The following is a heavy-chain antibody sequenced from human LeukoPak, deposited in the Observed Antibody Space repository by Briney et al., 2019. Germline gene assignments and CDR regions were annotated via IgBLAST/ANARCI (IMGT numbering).Heavy chain of an antibody. CDR3: AELGITMIGGV. Sequence: PGGSLRLSCAASGFTFSSHGMNWVRQAPGKGLEWVSGISPSGGITYYTDSVKGRFTISRGNAKNSLYLQMNSLRAEDTAVYYCAELGITMIGGVWGKGTTVTISS. CDR1: GFTFSSHG. D-gene: IGHD3-10*02. J-gene: IGHJ6*04. V-gene: IGHV3-23*01. CDR2: ISPSGGIT.